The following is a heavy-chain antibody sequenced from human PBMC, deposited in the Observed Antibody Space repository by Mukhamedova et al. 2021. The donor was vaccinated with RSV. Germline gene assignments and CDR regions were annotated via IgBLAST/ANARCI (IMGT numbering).Heavy chain of an antibody. CDR2: IYPGDSDT. CDR3: ARQRTVETEFDY. Sequence: MGWVRQMPGKGLEWMGIIYPGDSDTRYSPSFQGQVTISVDKSVSTAFLQWSSLKASDSAMYYCARQRTVETEFDYLGQGTLVTVSS. D-gene: IGHD4-17*01. J-gene: IGHJ4*02. V-gene: IGHV5-51*01.